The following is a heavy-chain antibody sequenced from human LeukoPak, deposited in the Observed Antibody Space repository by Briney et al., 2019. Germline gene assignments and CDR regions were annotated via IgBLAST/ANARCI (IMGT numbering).Heavy chain of an antibody. CDR2: INWNGGST. D-gene: IGHD5-18*01. V-gene: IGHV3-20*01. CDR3: ARGGPDTAMDY. J-gene: IGHJ4*02. Sequence: GGSLRLSCAASGFTFDDYGMSWVRQAPGKGLEWFSGINWNGGSTDYADSVKGRFTISRDNAKNSLYLQMSSLRAEDTALYHCARGGPDTAMDYWGQGTLVTVSS. CDR1: GFTFDDYG.